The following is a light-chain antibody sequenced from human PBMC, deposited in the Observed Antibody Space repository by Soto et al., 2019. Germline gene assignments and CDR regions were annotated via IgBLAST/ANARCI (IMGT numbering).Light chain of an antibody. V-gene: IGLV2-18*02. J-gene: IGLJ1*01. CDR2: EVN. CDR1: NSDIGSYNR. Sequence: QYALTKHTSVSGSPGQSITISCTRTNSDIGSYNRVSWYQQPPDTDPKLSIYEVNNRPSEAPDHLSGATSRNAASLTISELQAEVDADYYCNSFTTRSTYVFGTGTKGT. CDR3: NSFTTRSTYV.